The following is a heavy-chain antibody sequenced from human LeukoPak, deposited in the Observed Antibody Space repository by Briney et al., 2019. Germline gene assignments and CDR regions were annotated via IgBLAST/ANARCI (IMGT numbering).Heavy chain of an antibody. J-gene: IGHJ4*02. D-gene: IGHD6-13*01. CDR1: GYTFTSYD. CDR2: INPNSGGT. Sequence: ASVKVSCKASGYTFTSYDINWVRQATGQGLEWMGWINPNSGGTNYAQKFQGRVTMTRDTSISTAYMELSRLRSDDTAVYYCAIAAGIAAAGQFDYWGQGTLVTVSS. CDR3: AIAAGIAAAGQFDY. V-gene: IGHV1-2*02.